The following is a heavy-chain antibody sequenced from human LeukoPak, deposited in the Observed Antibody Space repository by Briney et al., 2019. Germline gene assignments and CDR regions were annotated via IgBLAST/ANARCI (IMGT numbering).Heavy chain of an antibody. CDR1: GYTFTSYG. J-gene: IGHJ3*02. D-gene: IGHD6-13*01. CDR2: ISAYNGNT. CDR3: ARYMGYSSSWYSSGAFDI. V-gene: IGHV1-18*01. Sequence: GATVKVSCKASGYTFTSYGISWVRQAPGQGLEWMGWISAYNGNTNYAQELQGRVTMTTDTSTSTAYMELRSLRSDDTAVYYCARYMGYSSSWYSSGAFDIWGQGTMVTVSS.